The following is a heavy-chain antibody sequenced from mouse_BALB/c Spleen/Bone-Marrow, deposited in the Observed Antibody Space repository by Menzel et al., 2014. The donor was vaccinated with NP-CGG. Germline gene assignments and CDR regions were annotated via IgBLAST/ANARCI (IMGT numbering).Heavy chain of an antibody. D-gene: IGHD1-1*01. V-gene: IGHV3-8*02. CDR2: ISYSGST. CDR3: ARILLRSYAMDY. J-gene: IGHJ4*01. CDR1: GDSITSGY. Sequence: EVQRVESGPSLVKPSQTLSLPCSVTGDSITSGYWNWIRKFPGNKLEYMGYISYSGSTYYNPSLKGRISITRDTSKNQYYLQLNSVTTEDTATYYCARILLRSYAMDYWGQGTSVTVSS.